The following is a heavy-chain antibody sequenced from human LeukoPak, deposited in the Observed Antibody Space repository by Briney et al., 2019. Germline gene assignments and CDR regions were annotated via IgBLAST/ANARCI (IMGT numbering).Heavy chain of an antibody. CDR2: INHSGST. Sequence: SETLSLTCAVYGGSFSGYYWSWIRQPPGKGLEWIGGINHSGSTTYNPSLRSRVTISVDTSKKHFSLKLTSVTAADTAVYFCAQTLEVSTITVHYWGQGTLVTVSS. V-gene: IGHV4-34*01. D-gene: IGHD2-8*02. J-gene: IGHJ4*02. CDR3: AQTLEVSTITVHY. CDR1: GGSFSGYY.